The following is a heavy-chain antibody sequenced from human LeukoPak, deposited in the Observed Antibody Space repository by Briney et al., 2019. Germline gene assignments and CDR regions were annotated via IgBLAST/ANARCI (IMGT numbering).Heavy chain of an antibody. Sequence: NPSETLSLTCTVSGGSISSGGYYWSWIRQHPGKGLEWIGYIYYSGSTYYNPSLKSRVTISVDTSKNQFSLKLSSVTAADTAVYYCARSRGYSSGYYYLGKLLDYWGQGTLVTVSS. CDR3: ARSRGYSSGYYYLGKLLDY. V-gene: IGHV4-31*03. CDR2: IYYSGST. D-gene: IGHD3-22*01. CDR1: GGSISSGGYY. J-gene: IGHJ4*02.